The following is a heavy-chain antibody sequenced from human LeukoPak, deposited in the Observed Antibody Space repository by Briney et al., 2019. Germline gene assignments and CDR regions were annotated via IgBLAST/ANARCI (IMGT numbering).Heavy chain of an antibody. D-gene: IGHD2-21*02. CDR3: AKTLGGCGGDCYPDTTFDY. CDR2: ISGSGGST. Sequence: GGSLRLSCAASGFTFSSYAMSWVRQAPGKGLEWVSAISGSGGSTYYADSVKGRFTISRDNSKNTLYLQMNTLRAEDTAVYYCAKTLGGCGGDCYPDTTFDYWGQGTLVTVSS. V-gene: IGHV3-23*01. CDR1: GFTFSSYA. J-gene: IGHJ4*02.